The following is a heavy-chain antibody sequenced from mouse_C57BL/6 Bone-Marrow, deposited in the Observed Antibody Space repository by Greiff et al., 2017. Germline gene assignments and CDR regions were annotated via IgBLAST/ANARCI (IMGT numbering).Heavy chain of an antibody. V-gene: IGHV5-4*03. J-gene: IGHJ2*01. D-gene: IGHD1-1*01. Sequence: EVKLVESGGGLVKPGGSLKLSCAASGFTFSSYAMSWVRQTPETRLEWVATISDGGSYTYYPDNVKGRFTISRDNAKNNLYLQMSHLKSEDTAMYYCARVLFQVFDYWGQGTTLTVAS. CDR3: ARVLFQVFDY. CDR1: GFTFSSYA. CDR2: ISDGGSYT.